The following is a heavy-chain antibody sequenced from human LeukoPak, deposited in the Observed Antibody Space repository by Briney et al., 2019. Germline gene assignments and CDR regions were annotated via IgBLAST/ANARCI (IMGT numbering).Heavy chain of an antibody. CDR3: ARHTSSFDLAF. Sequence: SQTLSLTCTVSGDSISSTNFFWGWVRQPAGKGLEWIGRIFARGSTDYSPSLKSRVTISVDTSKNQFSLKLSSVTAADTAVYYCARHTSSFDLAFWGRGTLVTVSS. CDR1: GDSISSTNFF. J-gene: IGHJ2*01. D-gene: IGHD2-15*01. V-gene: IGHV4-61*02. CDR2: IFARGST.